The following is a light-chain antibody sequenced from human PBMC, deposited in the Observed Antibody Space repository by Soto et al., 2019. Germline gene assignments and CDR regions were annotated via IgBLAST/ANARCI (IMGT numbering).Light chain of an antibody. CDR2: GAS. CDR3: QQYNDWPPWT. Sequence: DIVLTQSPATLSVSPGERATLSCRASQSVSSNLAWYQQKPGQAPRLLIYGASTRATGIPARFSGSGSGTEFTLTISSLQSEDFAVYYCQQYNDWPPWTCGQGTKVDIK. V-gene: IGKV3-15*01. J-gene: IGKJ1*01. CDR1: QSVSSN.